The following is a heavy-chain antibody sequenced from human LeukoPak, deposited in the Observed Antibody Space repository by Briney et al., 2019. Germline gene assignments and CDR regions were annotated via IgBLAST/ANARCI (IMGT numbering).Heavy chain of an antibody. Sequence: ASVKVSCKASGYTFTSYGINWVRQTTGQGREWMGWMNPNSGSTGYAQKFQGRVTITRNTSISTAYMELSGLRSEDTAVYCCARGRSTGYPYYFEYWGQGTLVTVSS. CDR1: GYTFTSYG. D-gene: IGHD5-12*01. CDR3: ARGRSTGYPYYFEY. J-gene: IGHJ4*02. CDR2: MNPNSGST. V-gene: IGHV1-8*03.